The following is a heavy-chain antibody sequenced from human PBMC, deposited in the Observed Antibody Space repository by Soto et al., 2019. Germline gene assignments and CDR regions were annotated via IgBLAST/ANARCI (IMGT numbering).Heavy chain of an antibody. D-gene: IGHD2-21*01. CDR3: ARQSCARVRAPFDY. CDR2: IYYTGSI. Sequence: SDTLSLTCSVSGGSFNSSLYSWVWMLPPPGRGLEWIQSIYYTGSIYFNPSLKSRVTLSMDTSKNELTLKMRSVTAADTAVYYCARQSCARVRAPFDYWGPGAPVTVSS. V-gene: IGHV4-39*01. CDR1: GGSFNSSLYS. J-gene: IGHJ4*02.